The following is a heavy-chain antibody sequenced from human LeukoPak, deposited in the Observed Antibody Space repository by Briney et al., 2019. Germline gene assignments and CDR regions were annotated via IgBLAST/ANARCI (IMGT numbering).Heavy chain of an antibody. CDR2: IIPIPDIA. J-gene: IGHJ6*03. Sequence: ASVKVSCKASGYTFTSYGISWVRQAPGQGLEWMGRIIPIPDIANYPQKFQGRVTITADILTSTTYMVLSSLRSDDPVVYFCARLVFYYVSGGGLYYNYYMNVWGKGTTATVS. D-gene: IGHD3-10*01. CDR1: GYTFTSYG. V-gene: IGHV1-69*04. CDR3: ARLVFYYVSGGGLYYNYYMNV.